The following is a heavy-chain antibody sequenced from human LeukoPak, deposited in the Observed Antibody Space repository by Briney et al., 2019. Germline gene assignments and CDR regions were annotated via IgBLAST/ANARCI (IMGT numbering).Heavy chain of an antibody. D-gene: IGHD5-18*01. CDR3: AKDYIYGGWGNAFDI. J-gene: IGHJ3*02. Sequence: GGSLRLSCAASGFTFSNSGMHWVRQAPGKGLEWVAFIRFDGSSKFYTDSAKGRFTISRDNSKNTLNLQMNSLRAEDTAVYYCAKDYIYGGWGNAFDIWGQGTMVTVSS. CDR2: IRFDGSSK. V-gene: IGHV3-30*02. CDR1: GFTFSNSG.